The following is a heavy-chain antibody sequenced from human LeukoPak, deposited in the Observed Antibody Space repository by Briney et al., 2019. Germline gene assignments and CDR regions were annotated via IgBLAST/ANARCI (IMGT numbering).Heavy chain of an antibody. CDR2: ISYDGSNK. J-gene: IGHJ4*02. CDR1: GFTFSSYA. Sequence: GGSLRLSCAASGFTFSSYAMHWVRQAPGKGLEWVAVISYDGSNKYYADSVKGRFTISRDNSKNTLYLQMNSLRAEDTAVYYCARDRPDRIAVAARRPDYWGQGTLVTVSS. V-gene: IGHV3-30-3*01. CDR3: ARDRPDRIAVAARRPDY. D-gene: IGHD6-19*01.